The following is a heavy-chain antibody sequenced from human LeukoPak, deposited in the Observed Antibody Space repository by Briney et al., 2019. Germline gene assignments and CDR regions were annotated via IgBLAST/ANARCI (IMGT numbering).Heavy chain of an antibody. Sequence: SVKVSCKASGGTFSSYAISWVRQAPGQGLEWMGGIIPIFGTASYAQKFQGRVTITADESTSTAYMELSSLRSEDTAVYYCARDRTHGSGSYRGDYWGQGTLVTVSS. CDR2: IIPIFGTA. CDR1: GGTFSSYA. CDR3: ARDRTHGSGSYRGDY. V-gene: IGHV1-69*01. J-gene: IGHJ4*02. D-gene: IGHD3-10*01.